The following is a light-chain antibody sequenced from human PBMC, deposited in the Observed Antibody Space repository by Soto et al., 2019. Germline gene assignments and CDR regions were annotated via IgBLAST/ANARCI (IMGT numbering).Light chain of an antibody. CDR1: QSVSSSY. Sequence: EIVLTQSPGTLSLSPGERATLSCRASQSVSSSYFAWYQQKPGQAPRLLIYGPSIRATGIPDRFSGSGSGTDFTLTISLLEPEDFAVYYCQQYGTSPPTFGQGTRLDIK. J-gene: IGKJ5*01. CDR3: QQYGTSPPT. V-gene: IGKV3-20*01. CDR2: GPS.